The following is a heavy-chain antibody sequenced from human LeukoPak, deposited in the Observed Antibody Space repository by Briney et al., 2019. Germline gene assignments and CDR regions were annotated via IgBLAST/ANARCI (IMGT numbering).Heavy chain of an antibody. D-gene: IGHD7-27*01. CDR2: IYSGGST. Sequence: TGGSLRLPCAASGFTVSSNYMSWVRQAPGKGLEWVSVIYSGGSTYYADSVKGRFTISRDNSKNTLYLQMNSLRAEDTAVYYCARVVSGDRGDYWGQGTLVTVSS. CDR1: GFTVSSNY. CDR3: ARVVSGDRGDY. J-gene: IGHJ4*02. V-gene: IGHV3-66*01.